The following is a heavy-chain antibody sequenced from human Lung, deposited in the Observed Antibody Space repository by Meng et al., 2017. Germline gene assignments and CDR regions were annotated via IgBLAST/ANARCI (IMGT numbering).Heavy chain of an antibody. Sequence: QVQLQESGPGLVKPSATLSLPCAVSGASIDTDNWWTWVRQSPGKGLEWIGEIHHSGSTNYNPSLKSRVILSVDKSKNQFSLKVNSVTAADTAVYYCARGYYSDSHWGQGTLVTVSS. J-gene: IGHJ4*02. CDR2: IHHSGST. V-gene: IGHV4-4*02. D-gene: IGHD3-22*01. CDR3: ARGYYSDSH. CDR1: GASIDTDNW.